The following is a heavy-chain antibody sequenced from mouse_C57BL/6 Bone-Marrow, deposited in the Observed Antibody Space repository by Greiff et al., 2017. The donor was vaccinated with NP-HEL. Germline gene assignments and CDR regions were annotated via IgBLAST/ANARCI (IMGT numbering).Heavy chain of an antibody. CDR3: ARHDYYGSSDWGWFAY. J-gene: IGHJ3*01. V-gene: IGHV1-62-2*01. Sequence: QVQLQQSGAELVKPGASVKLSCKASGYTFTEYTIHWVKQRSGQGLEWIGWFYPGSGSIKYNEKFKDKATLTADKSSSTVYMELSRLTSEVSAVYFCARHDYYGSSDWGWFAYWGQGTLVTVSA. D-gene: IGHD1-1*01. CDR2: FYPGSGSI. CDR1: GYTFTEYT.